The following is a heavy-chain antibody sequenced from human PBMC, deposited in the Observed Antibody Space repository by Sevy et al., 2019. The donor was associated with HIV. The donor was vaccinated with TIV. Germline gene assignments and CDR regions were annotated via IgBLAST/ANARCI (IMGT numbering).Heavy chain of an antibody. Sequence: GGSLRLSCAASGFTFSSYGMHWDRQAPGKGLEWVAAIWYDGSNKYYADSVKGRFTISRDNAKNSVYLQMNSLRTEDTAVYYCARGATSGWDYFDSWGQRTLVTVSS. D-gene: IGHD6-19*01. CDR2: IWYDGSNK. J-gene: IGHJ4*02. CDR1: GFTFSSYG. V-gene: IGHV3-33*01. CDR3: ARGATSGWDYFDS.